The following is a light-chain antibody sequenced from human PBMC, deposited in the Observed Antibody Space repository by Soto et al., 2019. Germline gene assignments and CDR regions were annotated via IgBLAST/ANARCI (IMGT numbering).Light chain of an antibody. CDR2: QDN. CDR3: QAWDSRSVV. V-gene: IGLV3-1*01. CDR1: KLGDKY. J-gene: IGLJ3*02. Sequence: SYELTQPPSVSVSPGQTASITCSGDKLGDKYAWWYRQKPGQSPVVVIYQDNKRPSGIPERFSGSNSGNTATLTISGTQAMDEADYYCQAWDSRSVVFGGGTQLTVL.